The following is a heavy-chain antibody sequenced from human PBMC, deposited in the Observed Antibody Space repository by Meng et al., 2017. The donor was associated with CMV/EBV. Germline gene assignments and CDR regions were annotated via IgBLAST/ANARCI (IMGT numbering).Heavy chain of an antibody. V-gene: IGHV1-69*05. D-gene: IGHD6-6*01. Sequence: SVKVSCKTSGGTFSSYAISWVRQAPGQGLEWMGGIIPIFGTANYAQKFQGRVTITTDESTSTAYMELSSLRSEDTAVYYCAKGEDDSSSWFGLFDYWGQGTPVTVSS. CDR1: GGTFSSYA. CDR3: AKGEDDSSSWFGLFDY. CDR2: IIPIFGTA. J-gene: IGHJ4*02.